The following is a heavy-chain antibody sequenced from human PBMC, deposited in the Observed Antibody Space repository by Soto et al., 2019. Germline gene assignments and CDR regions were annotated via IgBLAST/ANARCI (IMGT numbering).Heavy chain of an antibody. V-gene: IGHV4-31*03. CDR3: ARGTAAYFCFDY. CDR1: GGSISSGGYY. Sequence: PSETLSLTCTVSGGSISSGGYYWSWIRQHPGKGLEWIGYIYYSGSTYYNPSLKSRVTISVDTSKNQFSLKLSSVTAADTAVYYCARGTAAYFCFDYWGQGTLVTVSS. CDR2: IYYSGST. D-gene: IGHD3-3*01. J-gene: IGHJ4*02.